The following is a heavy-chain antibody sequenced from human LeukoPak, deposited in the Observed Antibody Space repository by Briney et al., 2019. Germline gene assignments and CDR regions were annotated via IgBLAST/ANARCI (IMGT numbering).Heavy chain of an antibody. J-gene: IGHJ6*02. D-gene: IGHD2-2*01. Sequence: PGGSLRLSCAASGFTFSSYGMHWVRQAPGKGLEWVAVIWYDGSNKYYADSVKGRFTISRDNSKNTLYLQMNSLRAEDTAVYYCARKGGESSTSHYYYYGMDVWGQGTTVTVSS. CDR3: ARKGGESSTSHYYYYGMDV. CDR1: GFTFSSYG. CDR2: IWYDGSNK. V-gene: IGHV3-33*01.